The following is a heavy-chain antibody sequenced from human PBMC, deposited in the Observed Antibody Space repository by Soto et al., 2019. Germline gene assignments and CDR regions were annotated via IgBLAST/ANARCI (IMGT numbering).Heavy chain of an antibody. CDR2: ISGSGVTT. Sequence: GGSLRLSCAASGFTFSNYAMTWVRQAPGKGLEYISAISGSGVTTYYADSMKGRFTTSRDNSKDTFYLQMNSLTAEDTALYYCVKGRCSGGSCYTKTSHFDCWGQGTLVTVSS. D-gene: IGHD2-15*01. V-gene: IGHV3-23*01. CDR3: VKGRCSGGSCYTKTSHFDC. J-gene: IGHJ4*02. CDR1: GFTFSNYA.